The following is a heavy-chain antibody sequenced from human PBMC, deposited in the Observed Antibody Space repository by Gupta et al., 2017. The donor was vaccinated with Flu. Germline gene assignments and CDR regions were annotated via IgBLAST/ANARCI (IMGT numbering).Heavy chain of an antibody. Sequence: EVQLVESGGGLVQPGGSLRLSCAASGFTFSSYEVSWVRQAPGKGLEWISYISSSGSTKYYADSVKGRFTISRDNAKNSLYLQMNSLRAEDTAVYYCARYYYDSGTRGRRLDPWGQGTLVTVSS. D-gene: IGHD3-10*01. CDR2: ISSSGSTK. CDR3: ARYYYDSGTRGRRLDP. CDR1: GFTFSSYE. J-gene: IGHJ5*02. V-gene: IGHV3-48*03.